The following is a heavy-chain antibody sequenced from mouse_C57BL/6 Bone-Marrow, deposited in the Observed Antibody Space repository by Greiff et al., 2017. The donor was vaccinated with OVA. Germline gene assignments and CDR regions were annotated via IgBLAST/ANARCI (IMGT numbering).Heavy chain of an antibody. CDR2: IYPGGGYT. J-gene: IGHJ1*03. Sequence: VKLVESGAELVRPGTSVKMSCKASGYTFTNYWIGWAKQRPGHGLEWIGDIYPGGGYTNYNEKFKGKATLTADKSSSTAYMQFSSLTSEDSAIYYCARAYYSNYVFYWYFDVWGTGTTVTVSS. CDR1: GYTFTNYW. V-gene: IGHV1-63*01. CDR3: ARAYYSNYVFYWYFDV. D-gene: IGHD2-5*01.